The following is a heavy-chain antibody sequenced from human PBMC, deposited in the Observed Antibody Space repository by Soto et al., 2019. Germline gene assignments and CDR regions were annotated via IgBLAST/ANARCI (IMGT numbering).Heavy chain of an antibody. V-gene: IGHV4-34*01. CDR3: ARLGYCTNGVCYRGFHYYYYYGMDV. CDR2: INHSGST. D-gene: IGHD2-8*01. J-gene: IGHJ6*02. Sequence: PSETLSLTCAVYGGSFSGYYWSWIRQPPGKGLEWIGEINHSGSTNYNPSLKSRVTISVDTSRNQFSLKLSSVTAADTAVYYRARLGYCTNGVCYRGFHYYYYYGMDVWGQGTTVTVSS. CDR1: GGSFSGYY.